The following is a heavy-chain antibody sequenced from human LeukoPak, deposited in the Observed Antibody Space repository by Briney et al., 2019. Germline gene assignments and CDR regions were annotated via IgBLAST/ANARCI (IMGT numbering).Heavy chain of an antibody. D-gene: IGHD3-10*01. CDR3: VRDGTVRGKYGCFDF. CDR2: ISGSSGTI. J-gene: IGHJ4*02. Sequence: GGALRLSCAASGFSFGSYGMNWVRQAPGKGLEWVSYISGSSGTIYYSDSVEGRFTISRDNARNSLYLQMSSLRAEDTAVYYCVRDGTVRGKYGCFDFWGQGTLVTVSS. V-gene: IGHV3-48*04. CDR1: GFSFGSYG.